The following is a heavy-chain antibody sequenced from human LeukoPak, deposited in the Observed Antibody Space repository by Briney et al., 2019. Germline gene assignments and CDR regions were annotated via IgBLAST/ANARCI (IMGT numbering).Heavy chain of an antibody. D-gene: IGHD4-17*01. J-gene: IGHJ4*02. V-gene: IGHV4-31*03. CDR1: GGSVSSGSYY. Sequence: SETLSLTCTVSGGSVSSGSYYWSWIRQHPGKGLEWIGYIYYSGSTYYNPSLKSRVTISVDTSKNQFSLKLSSVTAADTAVYYCARAEGHMTSWGQGTLVTVSS. CDR3: ARAEGHMTS. CDR2: IYYSGST.